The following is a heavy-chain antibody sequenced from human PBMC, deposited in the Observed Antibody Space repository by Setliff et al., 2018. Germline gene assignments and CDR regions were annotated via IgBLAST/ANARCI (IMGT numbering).Heavy chain of an antibody. J-gene: IGHJ4*02. Sequence: PGGSLRLSCAASGFTLRSYWMSWVRQAPGKGLEWVANIKEDGSETYYGGSVKGRFTISRDNAKNSLCLQMNSLRVEDTAVYYCVNSYRGYDDYPDYWGQGTLVTVSS. CDR1: GFTLRSYW. CDR3: VNSYRGYDDYPDY. V-gene: IGHV3-7*03. CDR2: IKEDGSET. D-gene: IGHD3-16*02.